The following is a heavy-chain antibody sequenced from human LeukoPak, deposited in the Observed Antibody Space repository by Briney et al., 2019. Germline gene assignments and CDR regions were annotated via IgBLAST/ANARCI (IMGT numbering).Heavy chain of an antibody. CDR1: GGSISSSSW. D-gene: IGHD3-10*01. CDR3: RSAYASGTYAY. V-gene: IGHV4-4*02. CDR2: ISQSGST. J-gene: IGHJ4*02. Sequence: SETLSLTCTVSGGSISSSSWWSWVRQTPGKGLEWIGEISQSGSTKYNSSLRSRITISVDKSKNHLSLKLSSVTAADTAVYYCRSAYASGTYAYWGQGTLVTVSS.